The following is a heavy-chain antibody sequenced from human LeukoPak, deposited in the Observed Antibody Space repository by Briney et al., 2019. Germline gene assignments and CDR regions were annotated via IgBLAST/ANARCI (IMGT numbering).Heavy chain of an antibody. V-gene: IGHV1-2*02. Sequence: ASVKVSCKASGYTFTGYYMHWVRQAPGQGLEWMGWINPNSGGTNYAQKFQGRVTMTRDTSISTAYVELSRLRSDDTAVYYCARVRDEYQLPWDYWGQGTLVTVSS. CDR2: INPNSGGT. CDR3: ARVRDEYQLPWDY. CDR1: GYTFTGYY. D-gene: IGHD2-2*01. J-gene: IGHJ4*02.